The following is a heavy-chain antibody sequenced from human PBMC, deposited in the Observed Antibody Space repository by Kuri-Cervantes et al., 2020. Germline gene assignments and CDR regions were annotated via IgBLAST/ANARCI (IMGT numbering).Heavy chain of an antibody. CDR2: ISAYNGNT. CDR3: ATHQKETRWELPFDY. Sequence: ASVKVSCKASGYTFTSYGISWVRQAPGQGLEWMGWISAYNGNTNYAQKLQGRVTMTRDTSTSTVYMELSSLRSEDTAVYYCATHQKETRWELPFDYWGQGTLVTVSS. D-gene: IGHD1-26*01. CDR1: GYTFTSYG. V-gene: IGHV1-18*01. J-gene: IGHJ4*02.